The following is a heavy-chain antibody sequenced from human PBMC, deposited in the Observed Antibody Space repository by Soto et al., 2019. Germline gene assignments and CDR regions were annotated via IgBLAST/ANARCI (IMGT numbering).Heavy chain of an antibody. CDR1: GGTFSSYA. V-gene: IGHV1-69*01. Sequence: QVQLVQSGAEVTKPGSSVKVSCKASGGTFSSYAISWVRPAPGQGLEWMGGIIPIFGTANYAQKFQGRVTXTXXXSXXXXXXXLSSLRSEDTAVNYCARVGGPILVAPAAISWFDPWGQGTLVTVTS. CDR3: ARVGGPILVAPAAISWFDP. CDR2: IIPIFGTA. J-gene: IGHJ5*02. D-gene: IGHD2-2*01.